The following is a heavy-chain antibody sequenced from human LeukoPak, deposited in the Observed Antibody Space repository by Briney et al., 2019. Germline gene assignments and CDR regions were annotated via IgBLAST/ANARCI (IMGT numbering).Heavy chain of an antibody. CDR2: TNHSGST. J-gene: IGHJ4*02. D-gene: IGHD6-13*01. Sequence: SETLSLTCAVYGGSFSGYYWSWIRQPPGKGLEWIGETNHSGSTNYNPSLKSRVTMSVDTSKNQFSLKLSSVTAADTAVYYCSRAVAAAGTSPFDYWGQGTLVTVSS. V-gene: IGHV4-34*01. CDR3: SRAVAAAGTSPFDY. CDR1: GGSFSGYY.